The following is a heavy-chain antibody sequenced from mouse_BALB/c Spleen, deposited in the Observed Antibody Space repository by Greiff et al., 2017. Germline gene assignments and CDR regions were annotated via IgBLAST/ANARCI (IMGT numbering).Heavy chain of an antibody. CDR1: GFNIKATY. CDR2: IDPANGNT. CDR3: ARAYDGYGYAMDD. V-gene: IGHV14-3*02. D-gene: IGHD2-3*01. Sequence: DVKLQESGAELVKPGASVKLSCTASGFNIKATYMHWVKQRPEQGLEWIGRIDPANGNTKYDPTFQGQATITADPSSNTAYLPRRRLTSEDTAVYYCARAYDGYGYAMDDWGQGTSVTVSS. J-gene: IGHJ4*01.